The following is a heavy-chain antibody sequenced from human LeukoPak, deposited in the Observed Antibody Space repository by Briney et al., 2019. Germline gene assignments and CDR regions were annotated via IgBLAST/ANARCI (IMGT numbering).Heavy chain of an antibody. V-gene: IGHV3-30*02. CDR1: GFQFSAHS. J-gene: IGHJ4*02. D-gene: IGHD1-20*01. CDR2: IRHDMSSQ. CDR3: VKDPYNWNVFEN. Sequence: PGGSLRLSCAASGFQFSAHSMHWVRQTPGKGLKQVAVIRHDMSSQFYQDSVVGRFTISRDNSRNTLYLQMNSLRIEDTGVYYCVKDPYNWNVFENWGLGTLVTVSS.